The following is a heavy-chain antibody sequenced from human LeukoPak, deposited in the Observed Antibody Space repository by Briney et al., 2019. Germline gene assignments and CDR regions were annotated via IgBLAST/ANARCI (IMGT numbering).Heavy chain of an antibody. CDR3: ARGRFNYGWGMVV. CDR1: GFTISNHW. J-gene: IGHJ6*02. D-gene: IGHD5-18*01. Sequence: GGSLRLSCAASGFTISNHWMSWVRQAPGKGLEWVANIKQAESERFYVDSVKDRFIISRDNAENSVYLQMNSLRNEDTAVYYCARGRFNYGWGMVVWGQGITVIVSS. V-gene: IGHV3-7*01. CDR2: IKQAESER.